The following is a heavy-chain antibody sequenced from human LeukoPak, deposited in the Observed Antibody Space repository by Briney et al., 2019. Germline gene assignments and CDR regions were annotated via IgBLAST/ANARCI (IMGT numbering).Heavy chain of an antibody. V-gene: IGHV4-34*01. D-gene: IGHD3-10*01. Sequence: PSETLSLTCAVYGGSFSGYYWSWIRQPPGKGLEWIGEINHSGSTNYNPSLKSRVTISVDTSKNQFSLKLSSVTAADTAAYYCASSGSDYYGSGMGYFDYWGQGTLVTVSS. CDR3: ASSGSDYYGSGMGYFDY. CDR2: INHSGST. CDR1: GGSFSGYY. J-gene: IGHJ4*02.